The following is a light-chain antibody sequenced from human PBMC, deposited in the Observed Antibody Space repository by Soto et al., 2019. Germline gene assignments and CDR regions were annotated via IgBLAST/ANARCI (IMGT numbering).Light chain of an antibody. Sequence: EIVMTQSPATLSVSPGERATLSGRASQSVSSNLAWYQQTPGQAPRLLIYGASTRATGIPARFSASGSGTEITLTISSLQSADFAVYYCQQYNSRPITFGQGTRLAIK. V-gene: IGKV3-15*01. J-gene: IGKJ5*01. CDR2: GAS. CDR3: QQYNSRPIT. CDR1: QSVSSN.